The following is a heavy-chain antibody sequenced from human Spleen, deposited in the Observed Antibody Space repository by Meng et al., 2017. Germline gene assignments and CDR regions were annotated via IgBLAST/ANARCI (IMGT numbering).Heavy chain of an antibody. CDR2: IYYSGST. J-gene: IGHJ4*02. CDR3: AKRGSAGDYYFDY. CDR1: GGSISSGGYY. Sequence: QPQLQESGPGLVKPSEALSLTCSVAGGSISSGGYYWSWIRQHPGKGLEWIGYIYYSGSTYYNPSLKSRLTISVDTSKNQFSLKLSSVTAADTAVYYCAKRGSAGDYYFDYWGQGTLVTVSS. V-gene: IGHV4-31*02. D-gene: IGHD2-15*01.